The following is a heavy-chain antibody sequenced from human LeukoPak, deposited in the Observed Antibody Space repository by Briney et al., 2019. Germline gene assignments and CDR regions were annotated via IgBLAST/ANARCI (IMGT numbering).Heavy chain of an antibody. Sequence: ASVKVSCKASGYTFTSYGISWVRQAPGQGLEWMGWISAYNGNTNYAQKLQGRVTMTTDTSTSTAYMELRSLRSDDTAVYYCARDEDTAMVAYYYYGMDVWGQGTTVTVSS. V-gene: IGHV1-18*01. CDR2: ISAYNGNT. CDR3: ARDEDTAMVAYYYYGMDV. J-gene: IGHJ6*02. D-gene: IGHD5-18*01. CDR1: GYTFTSYG.